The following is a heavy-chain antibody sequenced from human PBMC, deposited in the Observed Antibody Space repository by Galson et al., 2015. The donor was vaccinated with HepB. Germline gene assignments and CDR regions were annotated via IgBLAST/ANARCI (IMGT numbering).Heavy chain of an antibody. J-gene: IGHJ4*02. CDR3: ASRHSYFRSGTWYNVSDY. D-gene: IGHD3-10*01. V-gene: IGHV5-10-1*01. CDR2: IDPSDSYT. CDR1: RFTFSDYY. Sequence: SLRLSCAASRFTFSDYYMTWVRQIPGKGLEWMGRIDPSDSYTDYSPSFRGHVTISADKSITTAYLQWSSLKASDTAMYYCASRHSYFRSGTWYNVSDYWGQGTLVTVSS.